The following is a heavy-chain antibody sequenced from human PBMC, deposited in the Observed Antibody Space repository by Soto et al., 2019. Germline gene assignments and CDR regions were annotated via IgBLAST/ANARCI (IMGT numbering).Heavy chain of an antibody. D-gene: IGHD1-1*01. J-gene: IGHJ6*02. Sequence: PGESLKISCKGSGYSFTSYWISWVRQMPGKGLEWMGRIDPSDSYTKYSPSFQGHVTISADKSISTAYLQWSSLKASDTAVYYCASNKNWNYYYGMDVWGQGTTVTVSS. CDR2: IDPSDSYT. V-gene: IGHV5-10-1*01. CDR3: ASNKNWNYYYGMDV. CDR1: GYSFTSYW.